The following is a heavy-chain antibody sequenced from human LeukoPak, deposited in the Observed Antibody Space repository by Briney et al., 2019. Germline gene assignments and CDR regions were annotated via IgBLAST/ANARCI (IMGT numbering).Heavy chain of an antibody. J-gene: IGHJ4*02. V-gene: IGHV1-3*01. Sequence: ASVTVSCRASGYTFTSYAMHWVRQAPGQRIEWMGWINAGNGNTKYSQKFQGRVTITRDTSASTAYMELSSLRSEDTAVYYCARSGYSSGWYLHLVFDYWGQGTLVTVSS. CDR3: ARSGYSSGWYLHLVFDY. CDR1: GYTFTSYA. D-gene: IGHD6-19*01. CDR2: INAGNGNT.